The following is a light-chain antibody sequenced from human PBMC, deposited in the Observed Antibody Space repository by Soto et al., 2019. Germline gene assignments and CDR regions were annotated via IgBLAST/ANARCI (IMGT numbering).Light chain of an antibody. CDR2: EVS. CDR1: NTDFVSYNR. V-gene: IGLV2-18*01. CDR3: SLYTSENAYV. J-gene: IGLJ1*01. Sequence: QSVLTQPASVSGSPGQSITISCTGTNTDFVSYNRVSWYQQPPGTAPKLMIYEVSKRPSGVPDRFSESKSGNTASLTISGLQPADQADYYCSLYTSENAYVFGTGTKVTVL.